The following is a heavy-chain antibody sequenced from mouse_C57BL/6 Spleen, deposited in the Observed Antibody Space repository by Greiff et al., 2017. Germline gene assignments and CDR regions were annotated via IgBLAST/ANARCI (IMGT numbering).Heavy chain of an antibody. CDR2: IYPSDSET. CDR3: ACSSYAMDY. Sequence: VQLQQPGAELVRPGSSVKLSCKASGYTFPSYWMDWVKQRPGQGLEWIGDIYPSDSETNYNQKFKDKATLTVDKSSSTAYMQLSSQTSVYSAVDYCACSSYAMDYWGQGTTVTVSS. CDR1: GYTFPSYW. J-gene: IGHJ4*01. D-gene: IGHD1-1*01. V-gene: IGHV1-61*01.